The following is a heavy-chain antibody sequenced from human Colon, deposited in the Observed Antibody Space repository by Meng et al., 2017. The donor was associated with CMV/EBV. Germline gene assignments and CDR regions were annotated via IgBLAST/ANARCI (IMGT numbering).Heavy chain of an antibody. Sequence: AFGFSLSRYAISWVRQAPGKRLEWVSTLSGEGGGSYDTDSVNGRFTISRDNSKSPLYLQMNSLRVEDTAVYYCAKVQAVGGTQTFDYWGQGTLVTVSS. CDR2: LSGEGGGS. V-gene: IGHV3-23*01. CDR3: AKVQAVGGTQTFDY. D-gene: IGHD6-19*01. CDR1: GFSLSRYA. J-gene: IGHJ4*02.